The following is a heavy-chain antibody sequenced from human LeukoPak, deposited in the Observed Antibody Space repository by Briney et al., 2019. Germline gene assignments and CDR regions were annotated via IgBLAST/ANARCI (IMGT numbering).Heavy chain of an antibody. CDR3: ARHGSMVRGVYDY. Sequence: SETLSLTCAVYGGFFSGYHWSWIRQPPGKGLEWIGEINHSGSTNYNPSLKSRVTISVDTSKNQFSLKLSSVTAADTAVYYCARHGSMVRGVYDYWGQGTLVTVSS. CDR2: INHSGST. V-gene: IGHV4-34*01. D-gene: IGHD3-10*01. CDR1: GGFFSGYH. J-gene: IGHJ4*02.